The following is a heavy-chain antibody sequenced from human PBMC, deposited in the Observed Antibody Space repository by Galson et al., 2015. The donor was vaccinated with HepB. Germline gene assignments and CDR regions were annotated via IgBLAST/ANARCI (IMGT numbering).Heavy chain of an antibody. J-gene: IGHJ4*02. Sequence: SLRLSCAASGFGFSYYGMHWVRQAPGKGLEWVAVISFDENQKYFTDSVKGRFTISRDNSKNTLFLQMSSLRVEDTAVYYCAKVEGAAAVDYWGQGTLVTVSS. CDR2: ISFDENQK. V-gene: IGHV3-30*18. CDR3: AKVEGAAAVDY. D-gene: IGHD6-13*01. CDR1: GFGFSYYG.